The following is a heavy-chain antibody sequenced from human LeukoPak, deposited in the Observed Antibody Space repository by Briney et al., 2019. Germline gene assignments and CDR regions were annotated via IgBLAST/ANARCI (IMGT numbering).Heavy chain of an antibody. CDR3: AREGTYDFWSGYTNYYYYGMDV. D-gene: IGHD3-3*01. CDR2: ISYDGSNK. J-gene: IGHJ6*02. Sequence: PGGSLRLSCAASGFTFSSYAMHWVRQAPGKGLEGVAVISYDGSNKYYADSVKGRFTISRDNSKNTLYLQMNSLRAEDTAVYYCAREGTYDFWSGYTNYYYYGMDVWGQGTTVTVSS. V-gene: IGHV3-30-3*01. CDR1: GFTFSSYA.